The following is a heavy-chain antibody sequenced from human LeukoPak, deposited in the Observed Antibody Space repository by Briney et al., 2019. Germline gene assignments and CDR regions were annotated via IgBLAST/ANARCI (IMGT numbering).Heavy chain of an antibody. CDR2: MNPNSGNT. J-gene: IGHJ5*02. CDR3: ARGGGRVVPAAIGANWFDP. V-gene: IGHV1-8*03. D-gene: IGHD2-2*01. CDR1: GYTFTSYD. Sequence: GASVKVSCKASGYTFTSYDINWVRQATGQGLEWMGWMNPNSGNTGYAQKFQGRVTITRNTSISTAYMELSSLRSEDTAVYYCARGGGRVVPAAIGANWFDPWGQGTLVTVSS.